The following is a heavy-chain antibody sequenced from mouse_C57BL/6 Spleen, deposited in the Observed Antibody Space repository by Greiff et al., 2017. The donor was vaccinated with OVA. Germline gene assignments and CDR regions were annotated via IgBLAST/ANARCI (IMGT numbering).Heavy chain of an antibody. CDR3: VRQFGYGNYVGWYFDV. D-gene: IGHD2-1*01. J-gene: IGHJ1*03. Sequence: EVQVVESGGGLVQPKGSLKLSCAASGFSFNTYAMNWVRQAPGKGLEWVARIRSKSNNYATYYADSVKDRFTISRDDSESMLYLQMNNLKTEDTAMYYCVRQFGYGNYVGWYFDVWGTGTTVTVSS. CDR2: IRSKSNNYAT. V-gene: IGHV10-1*01. CDR1: GFSFNTYA.